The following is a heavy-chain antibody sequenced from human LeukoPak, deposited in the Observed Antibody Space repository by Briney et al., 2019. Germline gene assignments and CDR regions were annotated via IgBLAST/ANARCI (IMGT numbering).Heavy chain of an antibody. V-gene: IGHV3-48*03. CDR1: GFTFSSYE. Sequence: GESLKISCAASGFTFSSYEMNWVRQAPGKGLEWVSYISSTGGTIYYADSVKGRFTISRDNAKNSLYLQMNSLRAEDTAVYYCARDPTENWFDPWGQGTLVTVSS. J-gene: IGHJ5*02. CDR2: ISSTGGTI. CDR3: ARDPTENWFDP. D-gene: IGHD1-14*01.